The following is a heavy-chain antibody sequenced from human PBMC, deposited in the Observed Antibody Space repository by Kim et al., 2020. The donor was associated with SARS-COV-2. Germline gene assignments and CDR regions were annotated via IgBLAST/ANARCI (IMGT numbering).Heavy chain of an antibody. CDR2: IYYSGST. J-gene: IGHJ4*02. Sequence: SETLSLTCTVSGGSISSSSYYWGWIRQPPGKGLEWIGSIYYSGSTYYNPSLKSRVTISVDTSKNQFSLKLSSVTAADTAVYYCARIEEWLLQLDYWGQGTLVTVSS. D-gene: IGHD3-3*01. CDR3: ARIEEWLLQLDY. CDR1: GGSISSSSYY. V-gene: IGHV4-39*07.